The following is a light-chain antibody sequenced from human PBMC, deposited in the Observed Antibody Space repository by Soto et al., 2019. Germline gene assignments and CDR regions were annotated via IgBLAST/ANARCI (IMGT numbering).Light chain of an antibody. Sequence: DIQMTQSPSSLSASVGDRVTITCRASQDIGDDLDWFQQKPGKAPKRLIYASSGLQSGAPARFSGSGSGTEFALTISNLYPEDFANYYCLQHNRLPFTFGPETKVDVK. CDR1: QDIGDD. CDR2: ASS. V-gene: IGKV1-17*02. J-gene: IGKJ3*01. CDR3: LQHNRLPFT.